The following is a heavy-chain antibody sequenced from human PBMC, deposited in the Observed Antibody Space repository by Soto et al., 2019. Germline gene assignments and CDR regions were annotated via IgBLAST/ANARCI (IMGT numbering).Heavy chain of an antibody. CDR2: IYDSGST. J-gene: IGHJ4*02. CDR1: GGSISSYY. CDR3: ARALLTGVFDY. Sequence: SATLSLTCTVSGGSISSYYWSWIRQPPGKPLEWIGNIYDSGSTNYNPSLKSRVTISIDTSKSQFSLRLSSVTAADTAVFYCARALLTGVFDYWGQGSLVTVSS. D-gene: IGHD7-27*01. V-gene: IGHV4-59*01.